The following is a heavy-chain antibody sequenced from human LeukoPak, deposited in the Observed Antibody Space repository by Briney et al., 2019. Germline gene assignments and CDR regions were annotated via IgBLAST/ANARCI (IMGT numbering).Heavy chain of an antibody. D-gene: IGHD6-13*01. Sequence: SETLSLTCTVSGGSISSSSYYWGWIRQPPGKGLEWIGSIYYSGSTYYNPSLKSRVTISVDTSKNQFSLKLSSVTAADTAVYYCARHSPLQGAAADYWGQGTLVTVSS. CDR2: IYYSGST. V-gene: IGHV4-39*01. J-gene: IGHJ4*02. CDR1: GGSISSSSYY. CDR3: ARHSPLQGAAADY.